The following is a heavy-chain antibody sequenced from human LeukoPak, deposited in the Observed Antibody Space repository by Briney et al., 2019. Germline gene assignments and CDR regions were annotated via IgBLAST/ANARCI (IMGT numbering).Heavy chain of an antibody. CDR3: ARWAYDSSGYYYYFDY. CDR2: INTNSGNP. D-gene: IGHD3-22*01. J-gene: IGHJ4*02. CDR1: GYTFTNYG. Sequence: ASVKVSCKASGYTFTNYGVNWVRQAPGEGLEWMGWINTNSGNPTYAQGFTGRFVFSLDTSVSTAYLQISSLKAEDTAVYYCARWAYDSSGYYYYFDYWGQGTLVTVSS. V-gene: IGHV7-4-1*02.